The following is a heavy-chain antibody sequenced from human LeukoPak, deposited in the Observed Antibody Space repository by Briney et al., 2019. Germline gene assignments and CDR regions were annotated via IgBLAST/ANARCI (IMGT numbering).Heavy chain of an antibody. Sequence: KPGGSLRLSCAASGFTFSDNYMSWIRQAPGKGLEWVSYISSSGSARYYADSVKGRFTISRDNAKNSLYLQRSSLRAEDTAVYYCARKLFNAFDIWGQGTMVTVSS. CDR3: ARKLFNAFDI. CDR1: GFTFSDNY. V-gene: IGHV3-11*01. D-gene: IGHD3-10*01. J-gene: IGHJ3*02. CDR2: ISSSGSAR.